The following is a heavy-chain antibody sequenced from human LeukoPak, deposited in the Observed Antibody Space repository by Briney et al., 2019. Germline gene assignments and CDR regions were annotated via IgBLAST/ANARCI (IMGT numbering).Heavy chain of an antibody. CDR3: AKDLGWLQLLGAFDY. D-gene: IGHD5-24*01. J-gene: IGHJ4*02. V-gene: IGHV3-30*02. CDR1: GFTFISYG. Sequence: GGSLRLSCAASGFTFISYGMHWVRQAPGKGLEWVTFIRYDGSNKYYADSVKGRFTISRDNSKNTLYLQMNSLRAEDTAVYYCAKDLGWLQLLGAFDYWGQGTLVTVSS. CDR2: IRYDGSNK.